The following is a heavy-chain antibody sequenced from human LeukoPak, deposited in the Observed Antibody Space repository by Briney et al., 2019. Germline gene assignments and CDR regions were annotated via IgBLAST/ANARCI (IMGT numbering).Heavy chain of an antibody. J-gene: IGHJ5*02. Sequence: ASVKVSCKASGGTFSSYAISWVRQAPGQGLEWMGGIIPIFGTANYAQKFQGRVTITADESTSTAYMELSSLRSEDTAVYYCAKARITIFGVVPGWFDPWGQGTLVTVSS. V-gene: IGHV1-69*13. CDR3: AKARITIFGVVPGWFDP. D-gene: IGHD3-3*01. CDR1: GGTFSSYA. CDR2: IIPIFGTA.